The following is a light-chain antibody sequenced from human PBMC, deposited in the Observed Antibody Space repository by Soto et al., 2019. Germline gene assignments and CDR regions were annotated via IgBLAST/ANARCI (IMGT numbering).Light chain of an antibody. CDR3: HQYGSSAPT. CDR2: GAS. V-gene: IGKV3-20*01. J-gene: IGKJ2*01. Sequence: EIVLTQSPGTLSLSPGERATLSCRASQSVSSSYLAWYQQKPGQAPRLLIYGASSRATGIPDRFSGSGSGTDFTLTISRLEPEDFSVDYCHQYGSSAPTFGQGTKLEIK. CDR1: QSVSSSY.